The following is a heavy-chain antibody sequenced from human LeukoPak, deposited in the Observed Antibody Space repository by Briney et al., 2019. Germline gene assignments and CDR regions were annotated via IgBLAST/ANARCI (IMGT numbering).Heavy chain of an antibody. CDR3: AREGARITTIVVAPDAFDI. CDR1: GFTFSSYS. CDR2: ISSSSSYI. V-gene: IGHV3-21*01. J-gene: IGHJ3*02. D-gene: IGHD3-22*01. Sequence: GGSLRLSCAASGFTFSSYSMNWVRQAPGKGLEWVSSISSSSSYIYYADSVKGRFTISRDNAKNSLYLQMNSLRAEDTAVYYCAREGARITTIVVAPDAFDIWGQGTMVTVSS.